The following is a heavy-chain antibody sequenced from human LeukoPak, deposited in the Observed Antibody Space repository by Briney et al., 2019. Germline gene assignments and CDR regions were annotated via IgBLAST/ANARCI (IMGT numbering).Heavy chain of an antibody. D-gene: IGHD2/OR15-2a*01. CDR3: ARVPHYYLHSRLGDYGMDV. CDR1: GXXXXGYX. CDR2: XXXSGST. Sequence: SETLSLTCAVYGXXXXGYXXSWIRXPXXXXXXXXXXXXXSGSTNYNPSLKSRVTISVDTSKNQFSLKLSSVTAADTAVYYCARVPHYYLHSRLGDYGMDVWGQGTTLTVSS. V-gene: IGHV4-34*01. J-gene: IGHJ6*02.